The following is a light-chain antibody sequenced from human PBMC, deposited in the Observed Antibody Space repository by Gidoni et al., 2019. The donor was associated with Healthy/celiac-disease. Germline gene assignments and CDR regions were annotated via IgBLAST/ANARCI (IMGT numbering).Light chain of an antibody. J-gene: IGKJ2*01. CDR1: QSVLYSSNNKND. CDR3: QQYYSTPYT. CDR2: WAS. V-gene: IGKV4-1*01. Sequence: DIVMTQSPDSLAVSLGEGATINCKSSQSVLYSSNNKNDLAWYQQKPGQPPKLLIYWASTRESGVPDRFSGSGSGTYFTLTISSLQAEDVAVYYCQQYYSTPYTFGQGTKLEIK.